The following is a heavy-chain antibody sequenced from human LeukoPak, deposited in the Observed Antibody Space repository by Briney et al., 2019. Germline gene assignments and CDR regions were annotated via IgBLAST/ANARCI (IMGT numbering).Heavy chain of an antibody. Sequence: PSETLSLTCTVSGGSISGYYWSWIRQLPGKGLEWIGFIYYTGNTNYNPSLESRLTISVDTSKNQFSLKVSSVTAADTALYYCVRSKSGTYGWFEPWGQGTLVTVSS. CDR1: GGSISGYY. D-gene: IGHD4-17*01. CDR3: VRSKSGTYGWFEP. V-gene: IGHV4-59*01. J-gene: IGHJ5*02. CDR2: IYYTGNT.